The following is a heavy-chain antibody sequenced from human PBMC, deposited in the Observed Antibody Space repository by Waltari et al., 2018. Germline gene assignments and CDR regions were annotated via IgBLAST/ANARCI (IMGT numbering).Heavy chain of an antibody. CDR3: ARGSRNGDYVIVWFDP. J-gene: IGHJ5*02. V-gene: IGHV4-61*02. CDR2: IYTSGST. D-gene: IGHD4-17*01. CDR1: GGSISSGSYY. Sequence: QVQLQESGPGLVKPSQTLSLTCTVSGGSISSGSYYWSWIRQPAGKGLEWIGRIYTSGSTNYNPSLKSRVTRSVDTSKNQFSLKLSSVTAADTAVYYCARGSRNGDYVIVWFDPWGQGTLVTVSS.